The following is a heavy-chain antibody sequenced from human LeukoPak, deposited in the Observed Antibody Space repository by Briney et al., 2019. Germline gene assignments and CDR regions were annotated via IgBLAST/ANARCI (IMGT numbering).Heavy chain of an antibody. CDR3: AKDGALSAASYYFDY. CDR2: IADDGRDK. Sequence: GGSLRLSCAASGFTFSTYGMHWVRQAPGKGLEWVAVIADDGRDKHHADSVKGRFTISRDNSKNTLLLQMNSLRAEDTGVHYCAKDGALSAASYYFDYWGQGTLVTVSS. V-gene: IGHV3-30*18. CDR1: GFTFSTYG. D-gene: IGHD4/OR15-4a*01. J-gene: IGHJ4*02.